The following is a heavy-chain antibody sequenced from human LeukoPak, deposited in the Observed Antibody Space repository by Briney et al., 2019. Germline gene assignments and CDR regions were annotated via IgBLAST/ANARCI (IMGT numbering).Heavy chain of an antibody. Sequence: GGSLRLSCAASGFTFSSYEMNWVRQAPGKGLEWVSYISSSGSTIYYADSVKGRFTISRDNAKNSLYLQMNSLRAEDTAVYYCAKNGQWLVPLDYYYCMDVWGKGTTVTISS. CDR1: GFTFSSYE. CDR3: AKNGQWLVPLDYYYCMDV. CDR2: ISSSGSTI. V-gene: IGHV3-48*03. J-gene: IGHJ6*03. D-gene: IGHD6-19*01.